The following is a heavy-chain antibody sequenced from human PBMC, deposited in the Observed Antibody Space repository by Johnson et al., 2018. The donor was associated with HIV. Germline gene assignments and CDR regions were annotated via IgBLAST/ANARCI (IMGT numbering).Heavy chain of an antibody. CDR2: IKQDGSEK. CDR3: AKGYGGNGGAFDI. V-gene: IGHV3-7*01. J-gene: IGHJ3*02. CDR1: GFTFSSYW. D-gene: IGHD4-23*01. Sequence: MLLVESGGGLVQPGGSLRLSCAASGFTFSSYWMSWVRQAPGKGLEWVANIKQDGSEKYYADSVKGRFTISRDNSKNTLYLQMNSLRAEDTAVYYCAKGYGGNGGAFDIWGQGTMVTVSS.